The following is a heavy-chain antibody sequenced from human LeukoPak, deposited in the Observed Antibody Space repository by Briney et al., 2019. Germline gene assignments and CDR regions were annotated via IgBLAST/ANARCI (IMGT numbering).Heavy chain of an antibody. J-gene: IGHJ6*02. D-gene: IGHD6-19*01. CDR1: GFTFSSYG. CDR2: ISSSSSYI. V-gene: IGHV3-21*01. Sequence: PGGSLRLSCAASGFTFSSYGMNWVRQAPGKGLEWVSSISSSSSYIYYGDSVKGRFTISRDNSKNTLYLQMNSLRAEDTAVYYCARTYSSGWYLDYYGMDVWGQGTTVTVSS. CDR3: ARTYSSGWYLDYYGMDV.